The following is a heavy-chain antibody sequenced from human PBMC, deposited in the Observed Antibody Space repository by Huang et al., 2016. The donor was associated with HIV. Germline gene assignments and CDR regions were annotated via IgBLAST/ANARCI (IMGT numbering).Heavy chain of an antibody. J-gene: IGHJ6*02. CDR3: ATKASAMDI. D-gene: IGHD1-7*01. CDR1: TATVNAYW. V-gene: IGHV3-7*01. Sequence: LVESGGGVVQPGGSRSLSGAGSTATVNAYWMSGVRQGPGQVWELVANIKQDGSEKYYMDSVEGRFNISRDNVKKLLFLEMNNLRVADTAVYYCATKASAMDIWGQGTTVIVSS. CDR2: IKQDGSEK.